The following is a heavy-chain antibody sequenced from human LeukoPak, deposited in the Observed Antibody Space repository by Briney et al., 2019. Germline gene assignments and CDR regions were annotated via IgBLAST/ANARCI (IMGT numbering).Heavy chain of an antibody. J-gene: IGHJ4*02. CDR2: ISSSSSYI. CDR3: AKDRPQYCSSVSCYVFDS. Sequence: GGSLRLSCAASGFTFSSYSMNWVRQAPGKGLEWVSSISSSSSYIYYADSVKGRFTISRDNAKNTLYLQMNSLRAEDTALYYCAKDRPQYCSSVSCYVFDSWGQGTLVTVSS. CDR1: GFTFSSYS. V-gene: IGHV3-21*04. D-gene: IGHD2-2*01.